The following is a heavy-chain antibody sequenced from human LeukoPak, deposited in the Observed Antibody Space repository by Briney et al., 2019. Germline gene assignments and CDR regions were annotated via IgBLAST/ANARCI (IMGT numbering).Heavy chain of an antibody. D-gene: IGHD4-17*01. CDR1: GFTFSSYS. CDR3: ARDLRPQDHYGDYKINWFDP. Sequence: PGGSLRLSSAASGFTFSSYSMNWVRQAPGKGLEWVSSISSSSSYIYYADSVKGQFTISRDNAKNSLYLQMNSLRAEDTAVYYCARDLRPQDHYGDYKINWFDPWGQGTLVTGSS. CDR2: ISSSSSYI. V-gene: IGHV3-21*01. J-gene: IGHJ5*02.